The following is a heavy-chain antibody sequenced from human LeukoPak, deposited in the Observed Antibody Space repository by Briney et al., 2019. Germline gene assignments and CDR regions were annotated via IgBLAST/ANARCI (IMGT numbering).Heavy chain of an antibody. CDR2: IYTSGTT. CDR1: GGSISSGSYY. J-gene: IGHJ4*02. Sequence: SXTLSLTCTVSGGSISSGSYYWSWIRQPAGKGLEWIGRIYTSGTTNYNPSLKSRVTISVDTSKNQFSLKLSSVTAADTAVYYCARDFWSGSYYFDYWGQGTLVTVSS. D-gene: IGHD3-3*01. CDR3: ARDFWSGSYYFDY. V-gene: IGHV4-61*02.